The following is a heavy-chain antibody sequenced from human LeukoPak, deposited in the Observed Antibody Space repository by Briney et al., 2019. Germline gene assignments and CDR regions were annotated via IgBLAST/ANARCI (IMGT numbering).Heavy chain of an antibody. CDR1: GGSISSYY. CDR2: IYYSGST. J-gene: IGHJ4*02. CDR3: ARILYDSSGYLMDY. D-gene: IGHD3-22*01. Sequence: SETLSLTCTVSGGSISSYYWSWIRQPTGKELEWIGYIYYSGSTNYNPSLKSRVTISVDTSRNQFSLKLSSVTAADTAVYYCARILYDSSGYLMDYWGQGTLVTVSS. V-gene: IGHV4-59*01.